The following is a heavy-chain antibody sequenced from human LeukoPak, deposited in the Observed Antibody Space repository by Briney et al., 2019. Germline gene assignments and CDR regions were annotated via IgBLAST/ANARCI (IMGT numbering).Heavy chain of an antibody. CDR3: ASSNPLWFGEQDYYYYYGMDV. CDR2: IYYSGST. D-gene: IGHD3-10*01. V-gene: IGHV4-59*01. J-gene: IGHJ6*02. Sequence: SETLSPTCTVSGGSISSYDWSWVRQPPGKGLEWIGYIYYSGSTNYNPSLKSRVTISVDTSKNQFSLKLSSVTAADTAVYYCASSNPLWFGEQDYYYYYGMDVWGQGTTVTVSS. CDR1: GGSISSYD.